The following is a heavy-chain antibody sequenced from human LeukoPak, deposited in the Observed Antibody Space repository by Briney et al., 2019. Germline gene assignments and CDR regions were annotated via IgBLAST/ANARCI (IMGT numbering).Heavy chain of an antibody. D-gene: IGHD3-22*01. Sequence: TSETLSLTCTVSGGSISSYYWSWIRQPPGKGLEWIGYIYYSGSTNYNPSLKSRVTISVDTSKNQFSLKLSSVTAADTAVYYCARVVRDSSGPIPGYWGQGTLVTVSS. CDR3: ARVVRDSSGPIPGY. J-gene: IGHJ4*02. V-gene: IGHV4-59*01. CDR2: IYYSGST. CDR1: GGSISSYY.